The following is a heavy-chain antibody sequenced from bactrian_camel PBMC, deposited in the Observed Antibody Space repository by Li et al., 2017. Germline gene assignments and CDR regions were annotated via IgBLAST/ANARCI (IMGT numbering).Heavy chain of an antibody. Sequence: VQLVESGGGSVQAGGSLRLSCAASGYRSSSVCMGWFRQGPGKMRERVGDISGDGTMTYADSVKGRFTISIDNRKKSVYLQMNSLEIGDTGMYFCAAERQYCIAGYWVDHTMEYWGKGTPVTISS. CDR2: ISGDGTM. CDR1: GYRSSSVC. V-gene: IGHV3S53*01. J-gene: IGHJ7*01. D-gene: IGHD1*01.